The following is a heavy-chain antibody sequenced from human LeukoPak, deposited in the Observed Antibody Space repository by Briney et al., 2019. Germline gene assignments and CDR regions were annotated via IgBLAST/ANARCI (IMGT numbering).Heavy chain of an antibody. Sequence: GGSLRLSCAASGFTVSSNYMSWVRQAPGKGLEWVSAIYSGGSTYYADSVKGRFTISRDNSKNTLYLQMNSLRAEDTAVYYCARMESDSSSRDYYFDYWGQGTLVTVSS. CDR3: ARMESDSSSRDYYFDY. D-gene: IGHD6-13*01. V-gene: IGHV3-53*01. CDR2: IYSGGST. J-gene: IGHJ4*02. CDR1: GFTVSSNY.